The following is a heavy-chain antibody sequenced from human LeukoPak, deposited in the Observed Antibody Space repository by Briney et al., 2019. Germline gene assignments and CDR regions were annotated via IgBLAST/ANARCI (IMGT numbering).Heavy chain of an antibody. CDR2: IWYDESNK. J-gene: IGHJ3*02. V-gene: IGHV3-33*01. Sequence: GGSLRLSCAASGFTFSSYGMHWVRQAPGKGLEWVAVIWYDESNKYYADSVKGRFTISRDNSKNTLYLQMNSLRAEDTAVYYCARGGSGGDDAFDIWGQGTMVTVSS. CDR3: ARGGSGGDDAFDI. D-gene: IGHD4-17*01. CDR1: GFTFSSYG.